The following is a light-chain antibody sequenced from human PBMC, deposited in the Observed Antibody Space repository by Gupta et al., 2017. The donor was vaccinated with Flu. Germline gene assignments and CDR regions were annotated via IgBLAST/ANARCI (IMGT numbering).Light chain of an antibody. CDR2: DAS. CDR1: QSVSNY. V-gene: IGKV3-11*01. CDR3: QQRSNWPPLT. J-gene: IGKJ4*01. Sequence: VLTQSPAALSVSLGNRATLSGRASQSVSNYLACYQQKPGQAPRLLIYDASNRADGIPARFSGSGCGTDFTLTISSLEPEDFAVYYCQQRSNWPPLTFGGGTRLEIK.